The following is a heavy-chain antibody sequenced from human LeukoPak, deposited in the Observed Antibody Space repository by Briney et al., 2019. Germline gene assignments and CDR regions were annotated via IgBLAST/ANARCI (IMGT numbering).Heavy chain of an antibody. CDR1: GFTFSSYS. CDR2: ISSSSSYI. Sequence: GGSLRLSCAASGFTFSSYSMNWVRQAPGKGLEWVSSISSSSSYIYYADSVKGRFTISRDNAKNSLYLQMNSLRAEETAVYYCGREDTVVVPAAIGNGGYGWVFDYGGQGTLVTVSS. V-gene: IGHV3-21*01. D-gene: IGHD2-2*02. CDR3: GREDTVVVPAAIGNGGYGWVFDY. J-gene: IGHJ4*02.